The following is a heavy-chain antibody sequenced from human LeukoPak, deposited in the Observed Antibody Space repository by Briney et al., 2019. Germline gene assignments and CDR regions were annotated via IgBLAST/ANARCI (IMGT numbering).Heavy chain of an antibody. V-gene: IGHV1-69*13. CDR2: IIPIFGTA. CDR1: GGTFSSYA. Sequence: ASVKVSCKASGGTFSSYAISWVRQAPGQGLEWMGGIIPIFGTANYAQKFQGRVTITADESTSTAYMELGSLRSEDTAVYYCARGRGSPGAFDIWGQGTMVTVSS. CDR3: ARGRGSPGAFDI. D-gene: IGHD1-26*01. J-gene: IGHJ3*02.